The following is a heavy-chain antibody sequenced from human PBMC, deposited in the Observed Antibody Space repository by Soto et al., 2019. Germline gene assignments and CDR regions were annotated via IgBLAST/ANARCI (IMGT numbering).Heavy chain of an antibody. CDR1: GFTFSNYE. D-gene: IGHD1-26*01. CDR2: ISSRGSII. V-gene: IGHV3-48*03. J-gene: IGHJ6*02. CDR3: ARVIGGSYLYGLDV. Sequence: DVQLVESGGGLVQPGGSLRLSCVASGFTFSNYEMNWVRQAPGRGLECVSYISSRGSIIYYADSVKGRFTISRDNAKNSLYLQMNSLRAEDTAVYYCARVIGGSYLYGLDVWGQGTTVTVSS.